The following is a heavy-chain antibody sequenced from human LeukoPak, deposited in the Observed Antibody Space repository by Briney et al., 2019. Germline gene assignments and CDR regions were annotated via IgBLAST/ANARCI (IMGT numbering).Heavy chain of an antibody. Sequence: GASVKVSCKASGYTFTSYGISWVRQAPGQGLEWMGWVSAYNGNTNYAQKLQGRVTMTTDTSTSTAYMELRSLRSDDTAAYYCARSGVIVATGDFDYWGQGTLVTVSS. J-gene: IGHJ4*02. V-gene: IGHV1-18*04. CDR3: ARSGVIVATGDFDY. CDR2: VSAYNGNT. D-gene: IGHD5-12*01. CDR1: GYTFTSYG.